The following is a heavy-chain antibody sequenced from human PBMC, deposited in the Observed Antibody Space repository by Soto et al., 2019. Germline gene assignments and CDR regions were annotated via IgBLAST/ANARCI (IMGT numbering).Heavy chain of an antibody. CDR1: GFTFSSYW. D-gene: IGHD1-26*01. J-gene: IGHJ3*02. CDR2: IKQDGSEK. Sequence: EVQLVESGGGLVQPGGSLRLSCAASGFTFSSYWMSWVRQAPGKGLEWVANIKQDGSEKYYVDSVKGRFTSSRDNAKNSLYLQMNSLKAEDTAVYYCARYYKSKWELLRVDAFDIWGQGTMVTVSS. CDR3: ARYYKSKWELLRVDAFDI. V-gene: IGHV3-7*05.